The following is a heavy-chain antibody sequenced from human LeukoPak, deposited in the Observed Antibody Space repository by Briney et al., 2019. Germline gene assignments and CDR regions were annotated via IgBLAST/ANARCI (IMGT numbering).Heavy chain of an antibody. Sequence: GGSLRLSCAASGFTFSSYTFDWVRQAPGKGLEWVSSITGGDVFIYQADSVKGRFTVSRDNAKNTLYLQMNRLRAEDTAVYYCAREGDLMGATMDSWGQGTLVIVSS. CDR3: AREGDLMGATMDS. J-gene: IGHJ5*01. CDR2: ITGGDVFI. CDR1: GFTFSSYT. V-gene: IGHV3-21*01. D-gene: IGHD3-16*01.